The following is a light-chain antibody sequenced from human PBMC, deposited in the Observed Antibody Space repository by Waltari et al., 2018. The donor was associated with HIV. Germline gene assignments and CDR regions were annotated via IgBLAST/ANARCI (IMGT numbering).Light chain of an antibody. CDR1: QGISNS. Sequence: IRMTQSPSSFSASIGDRVTITCRACQGISNSVAWYQQKPGAAPKLLIYDASVLQSGVPSRFSGGGSGSDFSLTISCLQSEDFATYYCQHYHSDPPTFGPGTRVEIK. J-gene: IGKJ1*01. V-gene: IGKV1-8*01. CDR2: DAS. CDR3: QHYHSDPPT.